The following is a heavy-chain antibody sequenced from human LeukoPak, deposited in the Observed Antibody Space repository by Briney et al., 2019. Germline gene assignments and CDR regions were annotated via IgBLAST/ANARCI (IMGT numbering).Heavy chain of an antibody. Sequence: PSETLSLTCTVSGGSVNNGPYYWSWIRQHPGKSLEWIGYISYTGGTYYNPSVESRVSMSVDTSKNQFSLKLSSVTAADTAMYYCARIIVGASFDYWGQGTLVTVSS. CDR1: GGSVNNGPYY. D-gene: IGHD1-26*01. CDR2: ISYTGGT. J-gene: IGHJ4*02. CDR3: ARIIVGASFDY. V-gene: IGHV4-31*03.